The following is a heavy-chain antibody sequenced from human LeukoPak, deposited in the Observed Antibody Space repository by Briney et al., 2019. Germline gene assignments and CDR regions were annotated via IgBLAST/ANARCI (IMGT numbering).Heavy chain of an antibody. CDR1: GFTFSSYG. J-gene: IGHJ4*02. D-gene: IGHD6-19*01. Sequence: PGRSLRLSCAASGFTFSSYGMHWVRQAPGKGLEWVAVISYDGSNKYYADSVKGRFTISRGHSKNTLYLQMNSLRAEDTAVYYCAKDRIAVAAYFDYWGEGTLVTVFS. CDR2: ISYDGSNK. V-gene: IGHV3-30*18. CDR3: AKDRIAVAAYFDY.